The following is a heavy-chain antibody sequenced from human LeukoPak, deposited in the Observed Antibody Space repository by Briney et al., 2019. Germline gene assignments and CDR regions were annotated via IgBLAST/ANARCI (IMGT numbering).Heavy chain of an antibody. V-gene: IGHV3-9*01. CDR1: GFTFDDYA. Sequence: PGGSLRLSCAASGFTFDDYAMHWVRQAPGKGLEWVSGISWNSGSIGYADSVKGRFTISRDNAKNSLYLQMNSLRAEDTALYYCAKDTGVVVAATLDYWGQGTLVTVSS. CDR2: ISWNSGSI. CDR3: AKDTGVVVAATLDY. D-gene: IGHD2-15*01. J-gene: IGHJ4*02.